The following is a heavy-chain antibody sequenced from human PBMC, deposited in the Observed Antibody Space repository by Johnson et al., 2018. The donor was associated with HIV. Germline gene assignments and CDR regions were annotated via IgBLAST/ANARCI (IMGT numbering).Heavy chain of an antibody. CDR2: VNWNGDST. J-gene: IGHJ3*01. CDR1: GFTFDDYG. D-gene: IGHD3-16*01. Sequence: VQLVESGGGLVQPGGSLRLSCAASGFTFDDYGMSWVRQAPGTGLEWVSGVNWNGDSTGYADSVKGRFTISRDNAKNSLYLQMNSLRAEDTALYYCALERGGDSAFDFWGQGTMVTVSS. V-gene: IGHV3-20*04. CDR3: ALERGGDSAFDF.